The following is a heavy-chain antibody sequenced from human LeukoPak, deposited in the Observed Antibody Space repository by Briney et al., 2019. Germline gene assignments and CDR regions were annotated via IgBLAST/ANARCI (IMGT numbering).Heavy chain of an antibody. J-gene: IGHJ4*02. V-gene: IGHV4-59*08. CDR3: ARHWETSSWYVDY. Sequence: PSETLSLTCTVSGGSISSYYWSWIRQPPGKGLEWIGYIYYSGSTHYNPSLKSRVTISLDTSMNQLSLKVSSVTAADTAVYYCARHWETSSWYVDYWGQGTLVTVSS. CDR1: GGSISSYY. D-gene: IGHD6-13*01. CDR2: IYYSGST.